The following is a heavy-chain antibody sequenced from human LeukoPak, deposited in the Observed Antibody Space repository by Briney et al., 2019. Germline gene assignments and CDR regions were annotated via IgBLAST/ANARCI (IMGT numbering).Heavy chain of an antibody. CDR3: ARGWGIVRAVEYYFDY. J-gene: IGHJ4*02. D-gene: IGHD1-26*01. Sequence: GGSLRLSCAASGFTLSSYGMHWVRQAPGKGLEWVAVIWYDGSNKYYADSVEGRFTISRDNSKNTLYLQMNSLRAEDTAVYYCARGWGIVRAVEYYFDYWGQGALVTVS. V-gene: IGHV3-33*01. CDR1: GFTLSSYG. CDR2: IWYDGSNK.